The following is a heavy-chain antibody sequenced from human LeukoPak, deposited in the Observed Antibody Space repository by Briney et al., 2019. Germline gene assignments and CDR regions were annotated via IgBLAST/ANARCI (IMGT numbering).Heavy chain of an antibody. CDR1: GYTFTGYY. J-gene: IGHJ6*03. D-gene: IGHD3-10*01. Sequence: ASVKVSCKASGYTFTGYYIHWVRRAPGQGLEWVGRINPNSGGTDYAQRFQGRVTMTRDTSISTAYMELSRLRSDDTAVYYCARDGANKVLGVHYFYMDVWGKGTTVTVSS. CDR2: INPNSGGT. CDR3: ARDGANKVLGVHYFYMDV. V-gene: IGHV1-2*06.